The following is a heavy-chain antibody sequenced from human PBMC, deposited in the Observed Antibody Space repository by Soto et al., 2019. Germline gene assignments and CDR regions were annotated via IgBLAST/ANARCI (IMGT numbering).Heavy chain of an antibody. D-gene: IGHD2-21*02. J-gene: IGHJ6*02. CDR2: MYNTGST. V-gene: IGHV4-59*01. CDR3: ARDLWGYCGADRYPLDV. CDR1: GGSISRYY. Sequence: QVRLQESGPGLVKPSETLSLTCTVSGGSISRYYWSWIRQPPGKGLEWIGYMYNTGSTIYNPSLKSRVTISVDTSKNQFSLKLNSVTAADTAVYYCARDLWGYCGADRYPLDVWGQGTTVTVSS.